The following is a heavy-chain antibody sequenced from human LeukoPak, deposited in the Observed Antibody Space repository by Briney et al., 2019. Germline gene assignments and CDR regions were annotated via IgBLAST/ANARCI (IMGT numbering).Heavy chain of an antibody. CDR1: GYSISSGYY. V-gene: IGHV4-38-2*01. J-gene: IGHJ5*02. D-gene: IGHD3-3*01. Sequence: SETLSLTCAVSGYSISSGYYWGWIRQPPGKGLVWIGSIYHSGSTYYNPSLKSRVTTSVDTSKNQFSLKLSSVTAADTAVYYCARLEYYDFWSGYYASNWFDPWGQGTLVTVSS. CDR3: ARLEYYDFWSGYYASNWFDP. CDR2: IYHSGST.